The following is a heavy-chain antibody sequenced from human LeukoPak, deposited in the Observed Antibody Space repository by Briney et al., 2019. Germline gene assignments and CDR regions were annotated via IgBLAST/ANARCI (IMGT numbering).Heavy chain of an antibody. CDR3: ARDRTEDTFDI. J-gene: IGHJ3*02. D-gene: IGHD2-2*01. Sequence: GGSLRLSCAASGFTFSNYWMTWVRQAPGKGLEWVANIKQDGSEKYYVDSVKGRFTISRDNAKNSLYVQMNNLRAEDTAVYYCARDRTEDTFDIWGQGTMVTVSS. V-gene: IGHV3-7*01. CDR1: GFTFSNYW. CDR2: IKQDGSEK.